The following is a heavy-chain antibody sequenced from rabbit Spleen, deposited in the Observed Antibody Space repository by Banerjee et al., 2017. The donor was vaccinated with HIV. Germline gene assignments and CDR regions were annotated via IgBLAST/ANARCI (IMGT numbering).Heavy chain of an antibody. Sequence: EQLEESGGGLVKPEGSLTLTCKASGVSLNDKDVMCWVRQAPGKGLEWIACIYAGSSGSTYYASWAKGRFTIPKTSSTTVTLQMTSPTAADTATFFCARGIAYGFSGDAYPPYAMDLWGQGTLVTVS. CDR1: GVSLNDKDV. J-gene: IGHJ3*01. CDR3: ARGIAYGFSGDAYPPYAMDL. CDR2: IYAGSSGST. V-gene: IGHV1S45*01. D-gene: IGHD6-1*01.